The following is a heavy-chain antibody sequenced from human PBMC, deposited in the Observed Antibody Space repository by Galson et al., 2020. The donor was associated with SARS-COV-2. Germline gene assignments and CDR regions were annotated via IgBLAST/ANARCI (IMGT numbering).Heavy chain of an antibody. Sequence: ASVKVSCKASGYTFTSYGISWVRQAPGQGLEWMGWISAYNGNTNYAQKLQGRVTMTTDTSTSTAYMELRSLRSDDMAVYYCARVETDCSSTSCYTLDNWFDPWGQGTLVTVSS. CDR2: ISAYNGNT. V-gene: IGHV1-18*03. CDR3: ARVETDCSSTSCYTLDNWFDP. J-gene: IGHJ5*02. D-gene: IGHD2-2*02. CDR1: GYTFTSYG.